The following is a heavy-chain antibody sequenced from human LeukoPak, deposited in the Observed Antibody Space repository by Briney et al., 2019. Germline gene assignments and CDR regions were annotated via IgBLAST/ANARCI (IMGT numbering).Heavy chain of an antibody. V-gene: IGHV1-46*01. Sequence: ASVTVSFKASGYTFTSYYMHWVRQAPGQGLEWMGVINPSGGSTSYAQKFQGRVTMTRDRATSTVYMELSSLRSEDTAMYYCARGPDGYQDYWGQGTLVTVSS. CDR3: ARGPDGYQDY. CDR2: INPSGGST. J-gene: IGHJ4*02. CDR1: GYTFTSYY. D-gene: IGHD5-24*01.